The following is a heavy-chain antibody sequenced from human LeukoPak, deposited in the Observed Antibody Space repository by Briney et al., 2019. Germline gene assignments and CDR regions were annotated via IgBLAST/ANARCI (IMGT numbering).Heavy chain of an antibody. CDR3: ARGRSSRDFWSGYSHHWFDP. Sequence: SETLSLTCTVSGGSISSYYWSWIRQPPGKGLEWIGYIYYSGSTNYNPSLKSRVTISVDTSKNQFSLKLSSVTAADTAVYYCARGRSSRDFWSGYSHHWFDPWGQGTLVTVSS. CDR2: IYYSGST. V-gene: IGHV4-59*01. CDR1: GGSISSYY. J-gene: IGHJ5*02. D-gene: IGHD3-3*01.